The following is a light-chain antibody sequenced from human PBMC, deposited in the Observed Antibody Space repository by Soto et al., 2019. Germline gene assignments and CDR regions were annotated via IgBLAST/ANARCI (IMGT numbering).Light chain of an antibody. CDR1: RFLSSSY. V-gene: IGKV3-20*01. J-gene: IGKJ2*01. CDR2: AAS. Sequence: EIGLTQSPGTLSLSPGERDTLSCRASRFLSSSYVVWYQQKPGQAPRLLIYAASRRATGIPDRFSGSGSATECSLTSSRLEPEDSGVYYGQLQGTFGRGTKLEIK. CDR3: QLQGT.